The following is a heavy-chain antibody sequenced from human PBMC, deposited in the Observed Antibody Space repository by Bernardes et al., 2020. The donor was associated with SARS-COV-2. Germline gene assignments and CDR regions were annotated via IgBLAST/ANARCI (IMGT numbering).Heavy chain of an antibody. D-gene: IGHD3-22*01. J-gene: IGHJ3*02. Sequence: GGSLRLSCTASGFNFFFTWMSWVRQTPGKGLEWIGHIKSETDGGTTAYAAPVRGRFTISRDDSRLTVYLQMNSLKTEDTAVYYCASIRDYYDRGGYSQNDAFDRWGQGTMVTVTS. V-gene: IGHV3-15*01. CDR3: ASIRDYYDRGGYSQNDAFDR. CDR2: IKSETDGGTT. CDR1: GFNFFFTW.